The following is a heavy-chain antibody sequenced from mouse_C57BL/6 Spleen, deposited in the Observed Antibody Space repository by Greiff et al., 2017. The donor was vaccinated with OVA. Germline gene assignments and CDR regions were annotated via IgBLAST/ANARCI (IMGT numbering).Heavy chain of an antibody. CDR1: GYTFTDYE. J-gene: IGHJ2*01. CDR2: IDPETGGT. V-gene: IGHV1-15*01. CDR3: TKAYYSNYGFSYYFDY. Sequence: SGAELVRPGASVTLSCKASGYTFTDYEMHWVKQTPVHGLEWIGAIDPETGGTAYNQKFKGKAILTADKSSSTAYMELRSLTSEDSAVYYCTKAYYSNYGFSYYFDYWGQGTTLTVSS. D-gene: IGHD2-5*01.